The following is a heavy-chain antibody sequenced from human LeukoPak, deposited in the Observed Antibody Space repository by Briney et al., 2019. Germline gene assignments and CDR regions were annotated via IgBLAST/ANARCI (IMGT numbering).Heavy chain of an antibody. CDR1: GGSISSYY. J-gene: IGHJ4*02. CDR3: ARRGIAAAGYDY. Sequence: PSETLSLTCTVSGGSISSYYWSWIRQPLEKGLEWIGYIYYSGSTNYNPSLKSRVTISVDTSKNQFSLKLSSVTAADTAVYYCARRGIAAAGYDYWGQGTLVTVFS. CDR2: IYYSGST. V-gene: IGHV4-59*08. D-gene: IGHD6-13*01.